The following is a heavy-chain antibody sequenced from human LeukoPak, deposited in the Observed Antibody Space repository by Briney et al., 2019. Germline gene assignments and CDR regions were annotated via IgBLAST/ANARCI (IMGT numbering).Heavy chain of an antibody. CDR3: ATRSGPGP. D-gene: IGHD2-15*01. Sequence: SETLSLTCAVYGGSYSGYYWSWIRQPPGKGLEWIGEINHSGSTTYNPSLKSRVTISVDTSKNQFSLKLSSVTAADTAVYYCATRSGPGPGGQGTLVTVSS. CDR2: INHSGST. CDR1: GGSYSGYY. J-gene: IGHJ4*02. V-gene: IGHV4-34*01.